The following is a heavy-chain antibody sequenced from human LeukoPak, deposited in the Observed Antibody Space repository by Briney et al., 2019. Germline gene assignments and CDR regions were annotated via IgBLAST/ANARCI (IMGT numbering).Heavy chain of an antibody. Sequence: GGSLRLSCAASGFTFDDYPMHWVRQAPGKGLEWVSLISWDGGSTYYADSVKGRFTISRDNSKNSLYLQMNSLRTEDTALYYCAKDMRGGDYDTLGAFDYWGQGTLVTVSS. CDR2: ISWDGGST. CDR3: AKDMRGGDYDTLGAFDY. V-gene: IGHV3-43*01. D-gene: IGHD3-22*01. J-gene: IGHJ4*02. CDR1: GFTFDDYP.